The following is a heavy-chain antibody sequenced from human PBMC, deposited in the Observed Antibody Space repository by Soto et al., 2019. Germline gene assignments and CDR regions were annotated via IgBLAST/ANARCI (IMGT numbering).Heavy chain of an antibody. J-gene: IGHJ3*01. CDR3: ARGDRGAFDL. D-gene: IGHD1-26*01. V-gene: IGHV3-74*01. CDR1: GFTFSYYW. Sequence: EVQLLESGGGLVQPGESLRLSCAASGFTFSYYWMHWVRQAPGMGLVWVSRIHSDGSSTTYADSVKGRFTISRDNARNTLYLQMNSLRAEDTAVYYCARGDRGAFDLWGQGTVLTVSP. CDR2: IHSDGSST.